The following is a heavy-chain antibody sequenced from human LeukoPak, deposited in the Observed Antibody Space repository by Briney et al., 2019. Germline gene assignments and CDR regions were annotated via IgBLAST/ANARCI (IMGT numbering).Heavy chain of an antibody. Sequence: SETLSLTCAVYGGSFSGYYWSWIRQPAGKGLEWIGRIYTSGSTNYNPSLKSRVTMSVDTSKNQFSLKLSSVTAANTAVYYCARDPNSSGYDAFDIWGQGTMVTVSS. J-gene: IGHJ3*02. CDR3: ARDPNSSGYDAFDI. D-gene: IGHD3-22*01. CDR2: IYTSGST. V-gene: IGHV4-4*07. CDR1: GGSFSGYY.